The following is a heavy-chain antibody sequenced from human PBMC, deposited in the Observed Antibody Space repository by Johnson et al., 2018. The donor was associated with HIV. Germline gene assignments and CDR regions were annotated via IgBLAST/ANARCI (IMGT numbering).Heavy chain of an antibody. CDR3: AKDKRQTAIPQRAFDI. D-gene: IGHD6-25*01. V-gene: IGHV3-66*01. CDR2: SWNRGSI. CDR1: GVTVSRNY. J-gene: IGHJ3*02. Sequence: EQLVESGGGVVQPGRSLRLSCAASGVTVSRNYMSWVRQAPGKGLEWVSGISWNRGSIGYADSVKGRFPISRDNSKNMLYLQMNSLRAEDTAVYYCAKDKRQTAIPQRAFDICGQGTMVTVSS.